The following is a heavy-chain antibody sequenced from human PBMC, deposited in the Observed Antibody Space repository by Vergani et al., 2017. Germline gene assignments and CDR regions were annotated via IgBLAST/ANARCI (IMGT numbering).Heavy chain of an antibody. D-gene: IGHD2-15*01. J-gene: IGHJ5*02. CDR3: ARDRSWYCSGGSCPDNWFDP. V-gene: IGHV4-31*03. CDR2: IYYSGST. Sequence: QVQLQESGPGLVKPSQTLSLTCTVSGGSISSGGYYWSWIRQHPGKGLEWFGYIYYSGSTYYNPSLKSRVTISVDTSKNQFSLKLSSVTAADTAVYYCARDRSWYCSGGSCPDNWFDPWGQGTLVTVSS. CDR1: GGSISSGGYY.